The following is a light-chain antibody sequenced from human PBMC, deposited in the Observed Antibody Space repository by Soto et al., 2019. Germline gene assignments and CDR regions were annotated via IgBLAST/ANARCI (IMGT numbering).Light chain of an antibody. J-gene: IGLJ1*01. Sequence: SVLTQPASLSGSPGQSITISCTGTRSDVGGYNFVSWYQQHPGKAPKLMIYDVRNRPSGVSNRFSGSKSVNTASLTISGLQAEDEADYYCSSYTSISAYVFGTGTKVTVL. CDR1: RSDVGGYNF. V-gene: IGLV2-14*01. CDR2: DVR. CDR3: SSYTSISAYV.